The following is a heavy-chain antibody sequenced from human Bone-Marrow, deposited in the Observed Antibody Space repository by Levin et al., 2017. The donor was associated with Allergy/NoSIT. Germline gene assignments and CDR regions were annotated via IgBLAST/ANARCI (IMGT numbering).Heavy chain of an antibody. V-gene: IGHV4-4*07. J-gene: IGHJ3*02. D-gene: IGHD2-8*01. CDR1: GGSIKNNY. CDR2: IYSSGDT. CDR3: GRMSAIPWAFDI. Sequence: SSETLSLSCSVSGGSIKNNYWSWMRQSAGKGLEWIGRIYSSGDTDYNPSLKSRVTMSVDTSKNQFSLRLSSVTATDTAMYFCGRMSAIPWAFDIWGQGKVVIVSS.